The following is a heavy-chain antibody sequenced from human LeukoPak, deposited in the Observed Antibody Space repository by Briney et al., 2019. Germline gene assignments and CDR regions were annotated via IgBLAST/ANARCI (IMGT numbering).Heavy chain of an antibody. D-gene: IGHD3-10*01. J-gene: IGHJ4*02. CDR3: ARDPATMVRGIVDY. Sequence: GALRTSLAGPWFTLSNLALHRVRPAPGQGGGWGAAISYDGSNKYYAGSVKGRFTISRDNSKNTLYLQMNSLRAEDTAVYYCARDPATMVRGIVDYWGQGTLVTVSS. CDR1: WFTLSNLA. CDR2: ISYDGSNK. V-gene: IGHV3-30*04.